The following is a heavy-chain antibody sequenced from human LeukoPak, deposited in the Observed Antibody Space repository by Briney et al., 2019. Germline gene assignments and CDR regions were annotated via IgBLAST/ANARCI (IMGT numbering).Heavy chain of an antibody. CDR2: IYSGGST. Sequence: TGGSLRLSCAASGFTVSSNYMSWVRQAPGKGLEWVSVIYSGGSTYYADSVKGRFTISRDNSKNTLYLQMNSLRAEDTAVYYCAKDFYDSSGSRYDYWGQGTLVTVSS. V-gene: IGHV3-53*01. CDR1: GFTVSSNY. J-gene: IGHJ4*02. D-gene: IGHD3-22*01. CDR3: AKDFYDSSGSRYDY.